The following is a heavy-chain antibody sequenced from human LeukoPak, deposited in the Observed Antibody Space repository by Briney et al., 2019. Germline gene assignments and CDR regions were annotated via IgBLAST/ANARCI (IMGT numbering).Heavy chain of an antibody. CDR1: GYTFTGYY. CDR2: INPNSGGT. Sequence: GASVKVSCKASGYTFTGYYMHWVRQAPGQGLEWMGRINPNSGGTNYAQKFQGRVTMTRDTAISTAYMELSRLRSDDTAVYYCAREWSSGDYYDCWGQGTLVTVSS. V-gene: IGHV1-2*06. D-gene: IGHD2-15*01. J-gene: IGHJ4*02. CDR3: AREWSSGDYYDC.